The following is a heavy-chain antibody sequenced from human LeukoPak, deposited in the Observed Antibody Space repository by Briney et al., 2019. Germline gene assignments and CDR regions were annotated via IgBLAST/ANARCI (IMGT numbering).Heavy chain of an antibody. Sequence: ASVKVSCKASGYTFTGYYMHWVRQAPGQGPEWMGWINPNSGGTNYAQKFQGRVTMTRDTSISTAYMELSRLRSDDTAVYYCARDHLDFWSGYNYFDYWGQGTLVTVSS. J-gene: IGHJ4*02. CDR3: ARDHLDFWSGYNYFDY. D-gene: IGHD3-3*01. V-gene: IGHV1-2*02. CDR1: GYTFTGYY. CDR2: INPNSGGT.